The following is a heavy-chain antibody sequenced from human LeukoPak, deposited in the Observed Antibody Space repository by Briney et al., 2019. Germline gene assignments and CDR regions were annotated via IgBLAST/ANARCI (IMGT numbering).Heavy chain of an antibody. D-gene: IGHD1-26*01. CDR2: INPDGGST. J-gene: IGHJ4*02. Sequence: ASVKVSCKASGYTFTNYYMHWVRQAPGQGLEWVGVINPDGGSTTYAQKFQGRVTMTWDTSTSTVYMDLSGLRSEDTAVYFCARDRSIVGATPYFDYWGQGTLVTVSS. CDR1: GYTFTNYY. CDR3: ARDRSIVGATPYFDY. V-gene: IGHV1-46*01.